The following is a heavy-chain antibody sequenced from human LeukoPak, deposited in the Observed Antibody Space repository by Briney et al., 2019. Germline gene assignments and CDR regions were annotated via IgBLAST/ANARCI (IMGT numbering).Heavy chain of an antibody. CDR2: ISAYNGNT. J-gene: IGHJ4*02. D-gene: IGHD1-26*01. V-gene: IGHV1-18*01. CDR3: ARLSRELLTDDCGY. CDR1: GYTFTSYG. Sequence: GASVKVSCKASGYTFTSYGISWVRQAPGQGLEWMGWISAYNGNTNYAQKLQGRVTMTTDTSTSTAYMELRSLRSDDTAVYYCARLSRELLTDDCGYWGQGTLVTVSS.